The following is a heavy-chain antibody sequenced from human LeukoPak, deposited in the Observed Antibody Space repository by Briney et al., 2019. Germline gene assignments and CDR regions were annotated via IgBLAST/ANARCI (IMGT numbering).Heavy chain of an antibody. D-gene: IGHD2-2*01. CDR3: ARVVVRTSCPNFDY. CDR2: ISSSSSYI. V-gene: IGHV3-21*01. CDR1: GFIFRTYT. Sequence: GGSLRLSCAASGFIFRTYTMNWVRQAPGKGLEWVSSISSSSSYIYYADSVKGRFTISRDNAKNSLYLQMNSLRAEDTAVYYCARVVVRTSCPNFDYWGQGTLVTVSS. J-gene: IGHJ4*02.